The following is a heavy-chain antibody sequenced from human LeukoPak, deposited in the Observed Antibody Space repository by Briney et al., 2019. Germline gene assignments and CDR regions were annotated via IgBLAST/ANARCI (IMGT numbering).Heavy chain of an antibody. D-gene: IGHD5-24*01. CDR1: GGTFSSYA. V-gene: IGHV1-2*04. CDR3: ARWGKMVPFYGMDV. CDR2: INPNNGAT. Sequence: ASVKVSCKASGGTFSSYAISWVRQAPGQGLEWMGWINPNNGATHSAQKVHDWVTMTRDTSITTAYLELRSLKSDDTAVYYCARWGKMVPFYGMDVWGQGTTVIVSS. J-gene: IGHJ6*02.